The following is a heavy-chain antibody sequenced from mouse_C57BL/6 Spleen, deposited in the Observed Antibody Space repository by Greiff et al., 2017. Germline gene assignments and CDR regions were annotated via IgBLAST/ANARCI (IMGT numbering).Heavy chain of an antibody. J-gene: IGHJ4*01. Sequence: SGPELVKPGASVKISCKASGYAFSSSWMNWVKQRPGKGLEWIGRIYPGDGDTNYNGKFKGKATLTADKSSSTAYMQLSSLTSEDSAVYFCAREKYDYDYYAMDYWGQGTSVTVSS. CDR2: IYPGDGDT. CDR1: GYAFSSSW. CDR3: AREKYDYDYYAMDY. V-gene: IGHV1-82*01. D-gene: IGHD2-4*01.